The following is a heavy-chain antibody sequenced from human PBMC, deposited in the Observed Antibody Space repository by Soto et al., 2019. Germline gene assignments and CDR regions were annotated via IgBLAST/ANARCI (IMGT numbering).Heavy chain of an antibody. CDR3: ARVFRTLAAAGTPSYYYGMDV. CDR1: GFTFSSYG. V-gene: IGHV3-33*01. CDR2: IWYDGSNK. D-gene: IGHD6-13*01. Sequence: QSGGSLRLSCAASGFTFSSYGMHWVRQAPGKGLEWVAVIWYDGSNKYYADSVKGRSTISRDNSKNTLYLQMNSLRAEDTAVYYCARVFRTLAAAGTPSYYYGMDVWGQGTTVTVSS. J-gene: IGHJ6*02.